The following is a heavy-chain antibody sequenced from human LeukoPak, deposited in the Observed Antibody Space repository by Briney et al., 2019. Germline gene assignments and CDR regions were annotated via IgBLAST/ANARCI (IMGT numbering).Heavy chain of an antibody. V-gene: IGHV4-31*03. D-gene: IGHD2-2*01. CDR3: ARDRRRRGYCSSTSCPPDYGIDV. Sequence: SSETLSLTCTVSGGSISSGGYYWSWIRQHPGKGLEWIRNIYYSGSTYYNPSLKSRVTISVDTSKNQFSLKLSSVTAADTAVYYCARDRRRRGYCSSTSCPPDYGIDVWGQGTTVTVSS. CDR1: GGSISSGGYY. CDR2: IYYSGST. J-gene: IGHJ6*02.